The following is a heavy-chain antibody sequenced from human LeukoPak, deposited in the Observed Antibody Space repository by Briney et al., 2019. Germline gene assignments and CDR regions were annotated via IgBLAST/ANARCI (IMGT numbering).Heavy chain of an antibody. CDR3: ARADDFGDYDC. J-gene: IGHJ4*02. CDR1: GFTVSSKY. V-gene: IGHV3-53*01. Sequence: PGGSLRLSCAASGFTVSSKYMSWVRQAPGKGLEWVSIIYPGGTIYYADSVKGRFTISRDNSKNTVYLQMNSLKADDAAVYYCARADDFGDYDCWGQGTLVTVSS. D-gene: IGHD4-17*01. CDR2: IYPGGTI.